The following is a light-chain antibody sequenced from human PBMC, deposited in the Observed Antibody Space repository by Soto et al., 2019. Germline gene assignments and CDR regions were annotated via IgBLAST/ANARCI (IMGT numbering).Light chain of an antibody. Sequence: EIVLTQSPGTLSLSPGERATLSCRASQSVSSSYLAWYQQKPGQAPRLLIYGASSRATGIPDRFSGSGSGTDFTLTISSLQPDDLATYYCQQLNNFPPFTFGPGTKVDLK. CDR2: GAS. V-gene: IGKV3-20*01. CDR3: QQLNNFPPFT. J-gene: IGKJ3*01. CDR1: QSVSSSY.